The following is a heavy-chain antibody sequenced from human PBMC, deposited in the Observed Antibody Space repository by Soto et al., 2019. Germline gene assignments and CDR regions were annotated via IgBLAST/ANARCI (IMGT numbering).Heavy chain of an antibody. CDR1: GYNFPTYG. Sequence: ASVKVSCKASGYNFPTYGITWVRQAPGQGLEWMGWISAYNGNTNYAQKFHDRVTMTTDTSTSTAYMELRSLQSDDTAVYYCAKDRSSRVRLCYFDYWGQGTLVTVSS. D-gene: IGHD3-10*01. J-gene: IGHJ4*02. V-gene: IGHV1-18*01. CDR3: AKDRSSRVRLCYFDY. CDR2: ISAYNGNT.